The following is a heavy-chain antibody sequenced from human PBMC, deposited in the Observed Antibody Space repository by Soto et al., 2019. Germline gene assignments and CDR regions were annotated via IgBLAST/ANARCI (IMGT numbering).Heavy chain of an antibody. CDR3: ARLRFLEWLEGDDP. J-gene: IGHJ5*02. CDR2: ISAYNGNT. D-gene: IGHD3-3*01. CDR1: GYTFTSYG. V-gene: IGHV1-18*01. Sequence: ASVKVSCKASGYTFTSYGISWVRQAPGQGLEWMGWISAYNGNTNYAQKLQGRVTMTTDTSTSTAYMELRSLRSDDTAVYYCARLRFLEWLEGDDPWGQGTLVTVSS.